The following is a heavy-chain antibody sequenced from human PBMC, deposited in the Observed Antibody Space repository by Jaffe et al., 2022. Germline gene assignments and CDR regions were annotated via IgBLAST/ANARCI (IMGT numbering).Heavy chain of an antibody. J-gene: IGHJ3*02. CDR2: IKSKTDGGTT. CDR1: GFTFSNAW. D-gene: IGHD2-15*01. V-gene: IGHV3-15*01. Sequence: EVQLVESGGGLVKPGGSLRLSCAASGFTFSNAWMSWVRQAPGKGLEWVGRIKSKTDGGTTDYAAPVKGRFTISRDDSKNTLYLQMNSLKTEDTAVYYCTTVYCSGGSCNSDTDAFDIWGQGTMVTVSS. CDR3: TTVYCSGGSCNSDTDAFDI.